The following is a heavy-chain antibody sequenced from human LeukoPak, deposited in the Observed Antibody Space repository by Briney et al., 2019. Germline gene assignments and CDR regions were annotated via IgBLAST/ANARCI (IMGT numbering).Heavy chain of an antibody. V-gene: IGHV4-34*01. CDR2: INHSGST. D-gene: IGHD1-26*01. CDR1: GGSFSGYY. Sequence: SETLSLTCAVYGGSFSGYYWSWIRQPPGKDLEWIGEINHSGSTNYNPSLKSRVTISVDTSKNQFSLKLSSVTAADTAVYYCARRYSGSYSWFDPWGHGTLVTVSS. J-gene: IGHJ5*02. CDR3: ARRYSGSYSWFDP.